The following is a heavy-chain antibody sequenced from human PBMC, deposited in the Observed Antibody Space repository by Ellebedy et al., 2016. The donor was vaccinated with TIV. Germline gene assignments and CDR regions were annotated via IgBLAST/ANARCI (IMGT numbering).Heavy chain of an antibody. CDR3: ARHSTVTTIGT. V-gene: IGHV4-39*01. CDR1: GGSITSSTYY. J-gene: IGHJ5*02. CDR2: IYYDGTT. D-gene: IGHD4-17*01. Sequence: MPSETLSLTCTVSGGSITSSTYYWGWIRQPPGKGLEWIATIYYDGTTYYNPSLKSRVTISVDTSKNQFSLKLSSVTAADTAIFYCARHSTVTTIGTWGQGALVTVSS.